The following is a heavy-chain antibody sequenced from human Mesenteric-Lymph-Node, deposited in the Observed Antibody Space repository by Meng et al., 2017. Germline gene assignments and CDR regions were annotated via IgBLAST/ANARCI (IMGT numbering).Heavy chain of an antibody. D-gene: IGHD3/OR15-3a*01. Sequence: GESLKISCAASGFTFSSYSMNWVRQAPGKGLEWVSSISSSSSYIYYADSVKGRFTISGDNAKNSLYLQMNSLRAEDTAVYYCARDGPRSRADYWGQGTLVTVSS. J-gene: IGHJ4*02. CDR2: ISSSSSYI. CDR3: ARDGPRSRADY. CDR1: GFTFSSYS. V-gene: IGHV3-21*01.